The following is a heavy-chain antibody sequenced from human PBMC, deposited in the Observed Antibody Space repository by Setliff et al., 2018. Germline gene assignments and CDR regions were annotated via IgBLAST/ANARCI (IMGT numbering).Heavy chain of an antibody. CDR3: ARSRTTAVKGGVFAV. Sequence: ASETLSLTCTVSGGSISSTTHYWAWIRQPPGKGLEWIGSVSYSGGTYYNPSLKSRVTVSLDTSKNHFSLELTSVTAADTAVYFCARSRTTAVKGGVFAVWGRGTLVTVSS. D-gene: IGHD1-7*01. J-gene: IGHJ2*01. CDR1: GGSISSTTHY. CDR2: VSYSGGT. V-gene: IGHV4-39*07.